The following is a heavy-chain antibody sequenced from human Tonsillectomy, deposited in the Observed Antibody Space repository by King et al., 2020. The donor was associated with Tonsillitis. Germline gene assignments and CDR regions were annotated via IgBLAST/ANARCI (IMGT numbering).Heavy chain of an antibody. CDR1: GGSISSYY. V-gene: IGHV4-59*01. CDR3: AREISLADAFDI. CDR2: IYYSGST. J-gene: IGHJ3*02. D-gene: IGHD1-1*01. Sequence: VQLQESGPGLVKPSETLSLTCTVSGGSISSYYWSWIRQPPGKGLEWIGYIYYSGSTNYNPSHKSRVTMAVDTSKSQFSLQLRSVPAADTAVYYCAREISLADAFDIWGQGTMVTVSS.